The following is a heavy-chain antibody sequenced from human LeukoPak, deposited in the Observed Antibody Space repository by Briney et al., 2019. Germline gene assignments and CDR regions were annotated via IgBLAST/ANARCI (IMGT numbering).Heavy chain of an antibody. D-gene: IGHD1-26*01. CDR3: ARVGNSGSYYEDYFDY. CDR2: INSDGSST. CDR1: GFTFSSYW. Sequence: GGSLRLSCAASGFTFSSYWMHWVRQAPGKGLVWVSRINSDGSSTSYADSVKGRFTISRDNVKNTLYLQMNSLRAEDTAVYYCARVGNSGSYYEDYFDYWGQGTLVTVSS. J-gene: IGHJ4*02. V-gene: IGHV3-74*01.